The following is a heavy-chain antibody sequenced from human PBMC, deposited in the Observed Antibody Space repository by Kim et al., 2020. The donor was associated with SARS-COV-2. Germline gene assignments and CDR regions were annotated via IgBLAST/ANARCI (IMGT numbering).Heavy chain of an antibody. CDR3: ARHRGITMVRGGFDY. V-gene: IGHV5-51*01. Sequence: PSFQGQVTISADKAISTAYLQWSSLKASDTAMYYCARHRGITMVRGGFDYWGQGTLVTVSS. D-gene: IGHD3-10*01. J-gene: IGHJ4*02.